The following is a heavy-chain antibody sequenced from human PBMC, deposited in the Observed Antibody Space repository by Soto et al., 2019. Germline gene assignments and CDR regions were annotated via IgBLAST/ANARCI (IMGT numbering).Heavy chain of an antibody. J-gene: IGHJ4*02. CDR2: IIPIFGTA. V-gene: IGHV1-69*06. Sequence: GASVKVSCKASGGTFSSYAISWVRQAPGQGLEWMGGIIPIFGTANYAQKFQGRVTMTEDTSTDTAYMELSSLRSEDTAVYYCATYSSGWPFDYWGQGTLVTVSS. D-gene: IGHD6-19*01. CDR1: GGTFSSYA. CDR3: ATYSSGWPFDY.